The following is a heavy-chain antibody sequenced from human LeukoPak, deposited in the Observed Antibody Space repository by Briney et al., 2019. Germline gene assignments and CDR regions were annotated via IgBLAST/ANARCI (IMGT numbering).Heavy chain of an antibody. V-gene: IGHV4-34*01. CDR2: INHSGST. D-gene: IGHD4-23*01. Sequence: SETLPLTCAVYGGSFSGYYWSWIRQPPGKGLEWIGEINHSGSTNYNPSLKSRVTISVDTSKNQFSLKLSSVTAADTAVYYCASHSGGNSDYWGQGTLVTVSS. CDR1: GGSFSGYY. J-gene: IGHJ4*02. CDR3: ASHSGGNSDY.